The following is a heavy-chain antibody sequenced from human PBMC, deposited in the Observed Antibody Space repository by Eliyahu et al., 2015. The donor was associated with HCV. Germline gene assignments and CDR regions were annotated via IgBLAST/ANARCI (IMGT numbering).Heavy chain of an antibody. CDR3: ARGAAAGTGDYYYGMDV. J-gene: IGHJ6*02. CDR2: IGTAGDT. Sequence: EVQLVESGGGLVXPGGSLRXSCXASGFTFXXYDMHWVRQATGKGLEWVSAIGTAGDTYYPGSVKGRFTISRENAKNSLYLQMNSLRAEDTAVYYCARGAAAGTGDYYYGMDVWGQGTTVTVSS. D-gene: IGHD6-13*01. V-gene: IGHV3-13*01. CDR1: GFTFXXYD.